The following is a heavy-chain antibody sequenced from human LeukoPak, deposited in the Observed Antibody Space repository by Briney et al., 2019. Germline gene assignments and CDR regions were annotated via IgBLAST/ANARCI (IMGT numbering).Heavy chain of an antibody. J-gene: IGHJ4*02. CDR2: IKSKTDYGTT. Sequence: GGSLRLSCAASGFTFSNAWMSWVRQAPGKGLEWVGRIKSKTDYGTTDYAAPVKGRFTVSRDDSKNTLYLQMDSLKTEDTAVYYCTRGVFDLWGQGTVVTVSS. CDR3: TRGVFDL. D-gene: IGHD3-16*01. CDR1: GFTFSNAW. V-gene: IGHV3-15*01.